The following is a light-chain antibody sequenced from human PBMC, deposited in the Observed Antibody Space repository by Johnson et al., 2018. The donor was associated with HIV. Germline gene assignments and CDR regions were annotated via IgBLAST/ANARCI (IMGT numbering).Light chain of an antibody. CDR1: SSNIGNNY. Sequence: QSVLTQPPSVSAAPGQKVTISCSGSSSNIGNNYVSWYQQLPGTAPKLLIYDNNKRPSGISDRFSGSKSGTSATLGITGLPTGDEADSYRGTWDSSLRSGFFGTWTKVTVL. V-gene: IGLV1-51*01. CDR2: DNN. CDR3: GTWDSSLRSGF. J-gene: IGLJ1*01.